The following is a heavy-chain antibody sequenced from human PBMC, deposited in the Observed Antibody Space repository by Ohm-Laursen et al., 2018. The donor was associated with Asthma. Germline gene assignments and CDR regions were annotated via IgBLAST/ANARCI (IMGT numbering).Heavy chain of an antibody. CDR1: GFTFRSYA. V-gene: IGHV3-30-3*01. D-gene: IGHD3-3*01. CDR2: GGSYYDGGLK. CDR3: ARDVMEWYLPAFDF. Sequence: SLRLSCTAPGFTFRSYAMHWVRQAPGTGLEGVAVGGSYYDGGLKYYADSVNGRFTVSRDDSKNTLYLQMNSLRPDDTAVYYCARDVMEWYLPAFDFWGQGTLVTVSS. J-gene: IGHJ4*02.